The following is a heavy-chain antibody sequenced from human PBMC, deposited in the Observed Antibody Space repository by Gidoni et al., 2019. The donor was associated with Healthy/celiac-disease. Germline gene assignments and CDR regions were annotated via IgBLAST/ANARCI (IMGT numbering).Heavy chain of an antibody. V-gene: IGHV5-51*01. CDR3: ASRYCSGGSCYSGWYFDL. J-gene: IGHJ2*01. CDR1: GYSFTSYW. Sequence: EVQLVQSGAEVKKPGESLKISCKGSGYSFTSYWIGWVRQMPGKGLEWMGIIYPGDSDTRYSPSFQGQVTISADKSISTAYLQWSSLKASDTAMYYCASRYCSGGSCYSGWYFDLWGRGTLVTVSS. D-gene: IGHD2-15*01. CDR2: IYPGDSDT.